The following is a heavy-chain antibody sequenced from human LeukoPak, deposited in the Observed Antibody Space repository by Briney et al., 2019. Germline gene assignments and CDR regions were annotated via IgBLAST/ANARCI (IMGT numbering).Heavy chain of an antibody. CDR1: GYTFTSYD. Sequence: ASVTVSCKASGYTFTSYDINWVRQATGQGLEWMGWMNPNSGNTGYAQKFQGRVTMTRNTSISTAYMELSSLRSEDTAVYYCARGVRITIFGVVSYYMDVWGKGTTVTVSS. D-gene: IGHD3-3*01. CDR2: MNPNSGNT. J-gene: IGHJ6*03. V-gene: IGHV1-8*01. CDR3: ARGVRITIFGVVSYYMDV.